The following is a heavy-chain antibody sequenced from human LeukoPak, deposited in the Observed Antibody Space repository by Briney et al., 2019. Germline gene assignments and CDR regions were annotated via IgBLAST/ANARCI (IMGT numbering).Heavy chain of an antibody. D-gene: IGHD2-15*01. Sequence: PSQTLSLTCTVSGGSISSGDYYRSWIRQPPGKGLEWIGYIYYSGSTYYNPSLKSRVTISVDTSKNQFSLKLSSVTAADTAVYYCARVGCSGGSCYLFDYWGQGTLVTVSS. V-gene: IGHV4-30-4*01. J-gene: IGHJ4*02. CDR3: ARVGCSGGSCYLFDY. CDR1: GGSISSGDYY. CDR2: IYYSGST.